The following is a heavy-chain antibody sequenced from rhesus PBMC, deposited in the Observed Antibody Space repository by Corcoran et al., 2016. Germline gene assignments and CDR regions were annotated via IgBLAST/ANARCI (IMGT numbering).Heavy chain of an antibody. CDR1: GASISSGYD. D-gene: IGHD1-1*01. J-gene: IGHJ4*01. CDR3: AKRAGPFDC. Sequence: QVQLQESGPGVVKASETLSLPCAVSGASISSGYDCRWVRQPPGKGLEWVGNIYGSHGTTNYNPSLRNRVTISQDASRNQFSLKLRSVTAADTAVYYCAKRAGPFDCWGQGVLVTVSS. V-gene: IGHV4-76*01. CDR2: IYGSHGTT.